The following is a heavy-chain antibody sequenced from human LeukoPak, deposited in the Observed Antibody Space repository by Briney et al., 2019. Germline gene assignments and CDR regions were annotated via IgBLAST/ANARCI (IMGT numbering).Heavy chain of an antibody. CDR1: GFTFNIYA. Sequence: GGSLRLSCAASGFTFNIYAMSWVRQAPGKGLEWVSAISASGGTAYYADSVKGRFTISRDNSKNTLYLQMNSLRAEDTAVYYCAKKGYYDGSGYYMYYFDHWGQGTLVTVSP. V-gene: IGHV3-23*01. CDR3: AKKGYYDGSGYYMYYFDH. J-gene: IGHJ4*02. D-gene: IGHD3-22*01. CDR2: ISASGGTA.